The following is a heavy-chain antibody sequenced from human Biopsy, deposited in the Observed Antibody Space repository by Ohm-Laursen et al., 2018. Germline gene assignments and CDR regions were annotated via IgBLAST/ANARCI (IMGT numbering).Heavy chain of an antibody. CDR1: ENPFSTHY. V-gene: IGHV1-46*01. CDR2: INPGGGGT. J-gene: IGHJ4*02. D-gene: IGHD6-19*01. CDR3: ATSRSGRALGDS. Sequence: SSVKVSCKVAENPFSTHYIHWVRQAPGQGLEWVGVINPGGGGTNYTQKFQDRVTVARDTSTSAVYMELTDLLSEDTAVYYCATSRSGRALGDSWGQGTLVTVSS.